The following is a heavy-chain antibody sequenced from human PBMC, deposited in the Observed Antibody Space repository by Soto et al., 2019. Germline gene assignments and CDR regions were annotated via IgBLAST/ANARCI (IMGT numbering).Heavy chain of an antibody. D-gene: IGHD2-15*01. V-gene: IGHV1-69*01. J-gene: IGHJ3*02. CDR1: GGTFRNYA. CDR3: ARRFIQGNGGNHDSFDI. Sequence: QVQLVQSGAEVKKPGSSVKVSCKASGGTFRNYAVSWVRQAPGQGLEWVGEVIPIFGTTPYAQKFQGRVTITADESTNTAYMELSSLRSEDTAVYYCARRFIQGNGGNHDSFDIWGQGTMVTVS. CDR2: VIPIFGTT.